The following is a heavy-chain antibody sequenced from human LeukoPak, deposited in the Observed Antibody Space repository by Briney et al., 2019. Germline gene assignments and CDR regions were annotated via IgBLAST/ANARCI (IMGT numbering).Heavy chain of an antibody. J-gene: IGHJ6*02. CDR1: GHTFTNYG. Sequence: ASVKVSCKPSGHTFTNYGINWVRQAPGHGLEWMGWISAYNGNTNYAQNLQGRVTLTTDTSTNTAYMDLRSLRSDDTAVYYCARGVLWFRQTDYYGMNVWGQGTTVTVSS. D-gene: IGHD3-10*01. V-gene: IGHV1-18*01. CDR3: ARGVLWFRQTDYYGMNV. CDR2: ISAYNGNT.